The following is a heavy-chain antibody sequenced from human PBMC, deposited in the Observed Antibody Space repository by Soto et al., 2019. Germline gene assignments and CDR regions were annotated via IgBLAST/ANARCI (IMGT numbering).Heavy chain of an antibody. J-gene: IGHJ4*02. D-gene: IGHD2-21*02. CDR2: ISSDESTV. V-gene: IGHV3-11*01. CDR1: GLTFRNYF. Sequence: PGGSLRLSCVASGLTFRNYFMKWIRQAPGKGPEWLSYISSDESTVFYADSVKGRFTTSRDNAQNSVYLQMNSLRAEDTAVYYCATLTAPTDYWGQGSLVTVSS. CDR3: ATLTAPTDY.